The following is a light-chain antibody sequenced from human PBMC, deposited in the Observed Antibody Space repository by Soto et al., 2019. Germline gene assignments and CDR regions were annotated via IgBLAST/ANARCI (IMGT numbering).Light chain of an antibody. CDR1: ISDIGGYNC. Sequence: QSVLTQPASVSGSPGQSITISCTGTISDIGGYNCISWYQHHPGKAPKLVIYDVNNRPSGISYRFSGSKAGNTASLTISGLQGEDEADYYCASYTGTTTLVFGGGTKLTVL. J-gene: IGLJ2*01. CDR3: ASYTGTTTLV. V-gene: IGLV2-14*01. CDR2: DVN.